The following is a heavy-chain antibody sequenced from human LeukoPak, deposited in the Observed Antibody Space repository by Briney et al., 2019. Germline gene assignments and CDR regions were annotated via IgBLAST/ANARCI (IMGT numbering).Heavy chain of an antibody. Sequence: GGSLRLSCAASGFIFSTYSMNWVRQAPGKGLEWVSSISSSSSYIYYADSVKGRFIISRDNAKNSLYLQMNSLRAEDTAVYYCATDCIRAATKAIDYWGQGTLVTVSS. J-gene: IGHJ4*02. V-gene: IGHV3-21*01. D-gene: IGHD3-10*01. CDR1: GFIFSTYS. CDR3: ATDCIRAATKAIDY. CDR2: ISSSSSYI.